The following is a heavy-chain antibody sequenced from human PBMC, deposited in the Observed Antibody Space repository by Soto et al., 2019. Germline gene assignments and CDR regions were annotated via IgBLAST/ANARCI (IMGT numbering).Heavy chain of an antibody. V-gene: IGHV1-69*13. CDR3: ARTLVNSNQNGSYYYGMDV. CDR1: GGTFSSYA. Sequence: AVKVSCKASGGTFSSYAISWVRQAPGQGLEGMGGIIPIFGTANYAQKFQGRVTITADESTSTAYMELSSLRSEDTAVYYCARTLVNSNQNGSYYYGMDVWGQGTTVTVSS. J-gene: IGHJ6*02. D-gene: IGHD6-13*01. CDR2: IIPIFGTA.